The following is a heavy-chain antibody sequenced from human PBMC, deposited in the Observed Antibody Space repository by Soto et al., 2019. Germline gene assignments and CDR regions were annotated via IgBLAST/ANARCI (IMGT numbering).Heavy chain of an antibody. V-gene: IGHV4-59*08. J-gene: IGHJ6*02. Sequence: PSETLSLTCTVPGGSISSYYWSWIRQPPGKGLEWIGYIYYSGSTNYNPSLKSRVTISVDTSKNQFSLKLSSVTAADTAVYYCARLSRDGYSSSWYVGYYYYGMDVWGQGTTVT. CDR3: ARLSRDGYSSSWYVGYYYYGMDV. D-gene: IGHD6-13*01. CDR2: IYYSGST. CDR1: GGSISSYY.